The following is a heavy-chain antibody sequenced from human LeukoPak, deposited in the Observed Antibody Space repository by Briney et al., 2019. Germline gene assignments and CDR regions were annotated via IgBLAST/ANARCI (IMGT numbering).Heavy chain of an antibody. J-gene: IGHJ4*02. CDR1: GFSFSDHW. V-gene: IGHV3-7*01. D-gene: IGHD1-7*01. CDR3: AREDDWNYEDY. CDR2: IKQDGSEK. Sequence: GGSLRLSCVASGFSFSDHWMNWFRQAPGKGLERVANIKQDGSEKYYVNSVKGRFTISRDNAKNSLYLQMNSLRAEDTAIYYCAREDDWNYEDYWGQGTLVTVSS.